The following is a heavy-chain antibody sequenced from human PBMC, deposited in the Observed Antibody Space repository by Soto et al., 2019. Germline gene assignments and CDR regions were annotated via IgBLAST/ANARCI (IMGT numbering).Heavy chain of an antibody. CDR2: IYFDGITT. J-gene: IGHJ4*02. D-gene: IGHD1-26*01. Sequence: LRLSCTASGFTFNTHWMHWVRQAPGKGLVWVSRIYFDGITTNYADSVKGRLTVSRDDAKNTVYLHVNTLRDEDTAVYYCARGGAMGVDYWGQGTLVTVSS. V-gene: IGHV3-74*01. CDR3: ARGGAMGVDY. CDR1: GFTFNTHW.